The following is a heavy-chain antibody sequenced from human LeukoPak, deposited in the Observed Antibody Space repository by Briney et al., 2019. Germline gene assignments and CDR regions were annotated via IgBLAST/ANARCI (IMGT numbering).Heavy chain of an antibody. V-gene: IGHV3-48*03. CDR2: ISSSGTTM. CDR1: GFTISSYE. CDR3: ARDYSVPGDGLDP. J-gene: IGHJ5*02. D-gene: IGHD2-21*01. Sequence: GGSLRLSCEASGFTISSYEMSWVRQAPGQGLEWVSYISSSGTTMFYSDSVKGRFTISRDSAKISLYLQMNSLRVEDTAIYYCARDYSVPGDGLDPWGQGTLVTVSS.